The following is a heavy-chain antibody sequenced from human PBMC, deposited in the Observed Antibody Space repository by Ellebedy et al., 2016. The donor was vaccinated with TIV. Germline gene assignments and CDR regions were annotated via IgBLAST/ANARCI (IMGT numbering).Heavy chain of an antibody. J-gene: IGHJ6*02. D-gene: IGHD1-1*01. CDR3: ARARNWNGDYYFYGLDV. CDR2: IIPIFGTT. V-gene: IGHV1-69*13. Sequence: AASVKVSCKPSGGTLGTFAVSWVRQAPGQGLEWMGEIIPIFGTTNYAQNFQDRVTISADEFMSTVYMEVRSLRSEDTALYYCARARNWNGDYYFYGLDVWGQGTTVTVSS. CDR1: GGTLGTFA.